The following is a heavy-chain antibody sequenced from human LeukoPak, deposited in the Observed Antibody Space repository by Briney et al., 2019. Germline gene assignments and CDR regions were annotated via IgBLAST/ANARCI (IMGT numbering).Heavy chain of an antibody. CDR1: GYTFTSYG. D-gene: IGHD6-13*01. CDR3: ARSGTWAAAGTSNWFDP. J-gene: IGHJ5*02. CDR2: ISAYNGNT. Sequence: ASVKVSCKASGYTFTSYGISWVRRAPGQGLEWMGWISAYNGNTNYAQKLQGRVTMTTDTSTSTAYMELRSLRSDDTAVYYCARSGTWAAAGTSNWFDPWGQGTLVTVSS. V-gene: IGHV1-18*01.